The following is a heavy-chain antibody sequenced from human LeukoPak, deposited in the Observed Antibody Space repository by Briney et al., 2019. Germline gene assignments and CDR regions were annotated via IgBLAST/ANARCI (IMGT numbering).Heavy chain of an antibody. CDR1: GGSISSGDYY. D-gene: IGHD3-22*01. Sequence: SETLSLTCTVSGGSISSGDYYWRRIRQPPGKGLEWIGYIYYSGSTYYNPSLKSRVTISVDTSKNQFSLKLSSVTAADTAVYYCARDGGSDSSGYHYWGQGTLVTVSS. V-gene: IGHV4-30-4*08. CDR3: ARDGGSDSSGYHY. J-gene: IGHJ4*02. CDR2: IYYSGST.